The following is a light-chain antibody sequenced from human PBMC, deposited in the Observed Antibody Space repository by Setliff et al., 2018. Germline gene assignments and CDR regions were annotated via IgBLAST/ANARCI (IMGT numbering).Light chain of an antibody. J-gene: IGLJ1*01. CDR2: DVT. CDR3: SSYADSNIFL. CDR1: SNDVWGHNY. Sequence: QSALAQPPSASGSPGQSVTISCTGTSNDVWGHNYVSWYQQHPGKAPQLIIYDVTKRPSGVPDRFSGSKSGNTASLTVSGLQAEDEAEYYCSSYADSNIFLFGSGTKVT. V-gene: IGLV2-8*01.